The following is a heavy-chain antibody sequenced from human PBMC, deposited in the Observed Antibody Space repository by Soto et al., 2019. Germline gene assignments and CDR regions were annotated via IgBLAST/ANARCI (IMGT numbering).Heavy chain of an antibody. Sequence: ASVKVSCKASGYTFTSYGISWVRQAPGQGLEWMGWISAYNGNTNYEQKLQGRVTMTTDTSTSTAFMELRSLRSDDTAVYYCARDYWGSGYDYGGPHSSSWYVDYWGQGTLVTVSS. CDR2: ISAYNGNT. V-gene: IGHV1-18*01. D-gene: IGHD5-12*01. J-gene: IGHJ4*02. CDR3: ARDYWGSGYDYGGPHSSSWYVDY. CDR1: GYTFTSYG.